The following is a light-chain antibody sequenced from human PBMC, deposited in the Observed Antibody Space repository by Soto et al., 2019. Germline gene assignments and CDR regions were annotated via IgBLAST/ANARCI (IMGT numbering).Light chain of an antibody. J-gene: IGKJ1*01. CDR2: DAS. CDR3: QQYNSYS. Sequence: DIHMTQSPSTLSASVGDTVTVTCRASQSVSGWLAWYQQKPGEAPKLLIYDASNLESGVPSRFSGSGSGTEFTLTISSLQPDDFATYYCQQYNSYSFGQGTKVDIK. V-gene: IGKV1-5*01. CDR1: QSVSGW.